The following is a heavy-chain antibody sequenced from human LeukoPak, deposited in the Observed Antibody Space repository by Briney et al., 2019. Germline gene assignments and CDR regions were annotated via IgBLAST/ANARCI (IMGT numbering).Heavy chain of an antibody. J-gene: IGHJ4*02. Sequence: SETLSLTCTVSGGSISGTYYYWGWIRQPPGKGLEWIGSVYYSGTPYYTPSLKSRVTISVDTSRNQFSLKLTSVTAADTAMYYCATEAWIQGEDHWGQGTLVTVSS. CDR3: ATEAWIQGEDH. V-gene: IGHV4-39*01. CDR1: GGSISGTYYY. D-gene: IGHD5-18*01. CDR2: VYYSGTP.